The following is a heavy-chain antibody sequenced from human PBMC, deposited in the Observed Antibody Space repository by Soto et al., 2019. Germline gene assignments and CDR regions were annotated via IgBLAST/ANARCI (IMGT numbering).Heavy chain of an antibody. V-gene: IGHV4-39*01. J-gene: IGHJ5*02. CDR2: IYYSGST. CDR1: GGSISSSSYY. CDR3: ASYRRVRGVGGPTYNRFDP. D-gene: IGHD3-10*01. Sequence: PSETMSLTCTVSGGSISSSSYYWGWIRQPPGKGLEWIGSIYYSGSTYYNPSLKSRVTISVDTSKNQFSLKLSSVTAADTAVYYCASYRRVRGVGGPTYNRFDPWGQGTLVTVS.